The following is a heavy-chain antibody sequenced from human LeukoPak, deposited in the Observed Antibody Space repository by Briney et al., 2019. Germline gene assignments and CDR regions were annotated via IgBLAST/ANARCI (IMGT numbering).Heavy chain of an antibody. V-gene: IGHV3-53*01. Sequence: PGGPLRLPCAASGFTASRKYMTWVRQAPGKGLGWVSLIYTGDSTYYADSVKGRFTISRDISKNTLYLQMNSLRAEDTAVFYCASRESGDYPYFDYWGRGTLVIVSS. D-gene: IGHD4-17*01. CDR3: ASRESGDYPYFDY. CDR2: IYTGDST. J-gene: IGHJ4*02. CDR1: GFTASRKY.